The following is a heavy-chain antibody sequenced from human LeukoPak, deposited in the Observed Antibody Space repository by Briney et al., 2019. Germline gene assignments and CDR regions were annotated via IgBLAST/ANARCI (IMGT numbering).Heavy chain of an antibody. CDR1: GFTFSNYA. D-gene: IGHD1-14*01. J-gene: IGHJ4*02. V-gene: IGHV3-30*04. CDR3: ARGRARNPVTPFDY. Sequence: HSGGSLRLSCAASGFTFSNYAMHCVRQAPGKGLEWVAVISFDGRNEYYADSVKGRFTISTDNSKNTLYLQMNSVSIDDTAVYYCARGRARNPVTPFDYWGQGTLVTVSS. CDR2: ISFDGRNE.